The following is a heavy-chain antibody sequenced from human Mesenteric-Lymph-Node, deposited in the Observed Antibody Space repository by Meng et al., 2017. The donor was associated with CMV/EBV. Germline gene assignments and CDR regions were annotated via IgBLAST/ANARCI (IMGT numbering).Heavy chain of an antibody. CDR1: GYTFISYY. D-gene: IGHD6-13*01. Sequence: ASVKVSCKASGYTFISYYIHWVRQAPGQGLEWMGIINPSIASTTYAEKFQGRVTITTDESTSTAYMELSSLRSEDTAVYYCARGIAAADYWGQGTLVTVSS. V-gene: IGHV1-46*01. CDR2: INPSIAST. CDR3: ARGIAAADY. J-gene: IGHJ4*02.